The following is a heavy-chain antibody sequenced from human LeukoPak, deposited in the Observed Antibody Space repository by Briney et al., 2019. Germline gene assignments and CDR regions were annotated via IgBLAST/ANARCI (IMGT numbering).Heavy chain of an antibody. CDR1: GFTFSSYA. Sequence: PGGSLRLSCAASGFTFSSYAMSWVRQAPGKGLEWVSAISGSGGSTYYADSVKGRFTISRDNSKNTLYLQMNSLRAEDTAVYYCAKFPGYYDSSGYLDYWGQGTLVTVSS. CDR3: AKFPGYYDSSGYLDY. D-gene: IGHD3-22*01. CDR2: ISGSGGST. J-gene: IGHJ4*02. V-gene: IGHV3-23*01.